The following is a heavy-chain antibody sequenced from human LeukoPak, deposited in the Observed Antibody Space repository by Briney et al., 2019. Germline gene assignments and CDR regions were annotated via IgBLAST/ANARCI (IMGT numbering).Heavy chain of an antibody. Sequence: SQTLSLTCAVSGGSISSGDYSWSWLRQPPGKGLEWIGYIYHSGRTFYNPSLKSRVTISVDTSKNQISLEVTSVTAADTAVYYCARDGGHGHYDYWGRGTLVTVSS. V-gene: IGHV4-30-2*01. CDR3: ARDGGHGHYDY. CDR1: GGSISSGDYS. D-gene: IGHD3-3*01. CDR2: IYHSGRT. J-gene: IGHJ4*02.